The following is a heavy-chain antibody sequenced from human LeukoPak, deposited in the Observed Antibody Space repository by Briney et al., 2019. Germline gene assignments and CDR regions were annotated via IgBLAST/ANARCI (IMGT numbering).Heavy chain of an antibody. CDR3: ARDRITIFGVVIKHYGMDV. Sequence: GSLRLSCAASGFTFSSYWMSWVRQAPGKGLEWVSSISSSSSYIYYADSVKGRFTISRDNARNSLYLQMNSLRAEDTAVYYCARDRITIFGVVIKHYGMDVWGQGTTVTVSS. CDR1: GFTFSSYW. J-gene: IGHJ6*02. CDR2: ISSSSSYI. D-gene: IGHD3-3*01. V-gene: IGHV3-21*01.